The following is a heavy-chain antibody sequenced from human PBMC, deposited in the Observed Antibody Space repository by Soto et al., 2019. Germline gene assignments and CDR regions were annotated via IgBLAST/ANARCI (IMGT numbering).Heavy chain of an antibody. CDR1: CGSIISGGYY. Sequence: KTSETVSLTCTFSCGSIISGGYYWSWIRQHPGKGLEWIGYIYYSGSTYYNPSLKSRVTISVDTSKNQFSLKLSSVTAADTAVYYCARGMGDGYNSLDYWGQGTLVTVSS. D-gene: IGHD1-1*01. CDR3: ARGMGDGYNSLDY. V-gene: IGHV4-31*03. CDR2: IYYSGST. J-gene: IGHJ4*02.